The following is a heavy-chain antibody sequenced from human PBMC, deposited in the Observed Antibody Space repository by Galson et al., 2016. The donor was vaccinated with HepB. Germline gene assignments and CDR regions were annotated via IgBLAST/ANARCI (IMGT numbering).Heavy chain of an antibody. CDR3: ARQGFCSGSNCRGDAFDI. D-gene: IGHD2-15*01. V-gene: IGHV5-10-1*01. J-gene: IGHJ3*02. CDR2: IDPSDSYT. CDR1: GYSFTKHW. Sequence: QSGAEVKKPGESLKISCKVSGYSFTKHWIDWVRQMPGKGLEWMGRIDPSDSYTNYGPTFHGHVTISTDRATTTASLQWSSLKVSDTGIYFCARQGFCSGSNCRGDAFDIWGQGTTVTVSS.